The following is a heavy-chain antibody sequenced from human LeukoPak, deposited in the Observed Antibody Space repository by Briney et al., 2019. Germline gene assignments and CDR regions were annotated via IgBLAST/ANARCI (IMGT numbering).Heavy chain of an antibody. J-gene: IGHJ4*02. CDR1: GGSFSGYY. CDR2: INHSGST. D-gene: IGHD3-22*01. V-gene: IGHV4-34*01. CDR3: ARVYYDSSGSIMPFDY. Sequence: SETLSLTYAVYGGSFSGYYWSWIRQPPGKGLEWIGEINHSGSTNYNPSLKSRVTISVDTSKNQFSLKLSSVTAADTAVYYCARVYYDSSGSIMPFDYWGQGTLVTVSS.